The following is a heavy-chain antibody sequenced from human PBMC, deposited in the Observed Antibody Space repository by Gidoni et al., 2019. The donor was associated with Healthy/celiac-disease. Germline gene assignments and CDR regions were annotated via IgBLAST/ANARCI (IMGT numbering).Heavy chain of an antibody. D-gene: IGHD3-22*01. CDR2: ISGSGGST. Sequence: EVQLVESGAGLVQPGGFLTLSCAASGFSFSSYAMGWVRQAPGKGLEWVSAISGSGGSTYYADSVKGRFTISRDNSKNTLYLQMNSLRAEDTAVYYCAKDPGDSSGYYYYDYWGQGTLVTVSS. CDR3: AKDPGDSSGYYYYDY. V-gene: IGHV3-23*04. J-gene: IGHJ4*02. CDR1: GFSFSSYA.